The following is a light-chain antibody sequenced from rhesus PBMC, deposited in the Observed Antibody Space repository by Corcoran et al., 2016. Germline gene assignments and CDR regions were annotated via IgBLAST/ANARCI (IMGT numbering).Light chain of an antibody. CDR2: EAS. J-gene: IGKJ1*01. V-gene: IGKV1-25*01. CDR3: QQYDSNPRT. CDR1: QDITND. Sequence: DIQMTQSPSSLSASVGDRVTITCRASQDITNDLAWYPQKPGATPHLLIYEASSLQTGSPSRFSGSGSGTDFTLPSSSLQSEDFGTYYCQQYDSNPRTFGQGTKVEIK.